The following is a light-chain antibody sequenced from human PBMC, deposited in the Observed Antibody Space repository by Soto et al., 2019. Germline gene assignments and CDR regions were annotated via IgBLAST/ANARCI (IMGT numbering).Light chain of an antibody. CDR2: WAS. CDR3: QQYYRTPLT. J-gene: IGKJ4*01. CDR1: QSILYSSNNRNY. Sequence: DIVMTQSPDSLAVSLGERATINCRSSQSILYSSNNRNYLAWYQQKPGQPPKLLIYWASTRESGVPDRFSGSGSGTDFTLTFSRLQAEDVAIYYCQQYYRTPLTFGGGSNVEIK. V-gene: IGKV4-1*01.